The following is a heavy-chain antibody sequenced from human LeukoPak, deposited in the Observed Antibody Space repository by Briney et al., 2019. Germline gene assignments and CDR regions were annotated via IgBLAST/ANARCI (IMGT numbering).Heavy chain of an antibody. D-gene: IGHD2-2*01. V-gene: IGHV3-30*18. CDR2: ISYDGSNK. CDR3: AKDLGYCSSTSCQGLDY. CDR1: GFTFSSYG. Sequence: GGSLRLSCAASGFTFSSYGMHWVRQAPGKGLEWVAVISYDGSNKYYADSVKGRFTISRDNSKNTLYLQMNSLRAEDTAVYYCAKDLGYCSSTSCQGLDYWGQGTLVTVSS. J-gene: IGHJ4*02.